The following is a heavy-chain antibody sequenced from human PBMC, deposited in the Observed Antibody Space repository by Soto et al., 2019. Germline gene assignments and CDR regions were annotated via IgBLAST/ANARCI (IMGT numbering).Heavy chain of an antibody. CDR1: GDSVSGNSAA. V-gene: IGHV6-1*01. CDR2: TYYRSKWYN. Sequence: PSQTLSLTCAISGDSVSGNSAASNWIRQSPSRGLEWLGRTYYRSKWYNDYAQSVKSRISINPDTSKNQFSLQLNSVTTEDTSVYYCARTSCGSPRCYRYYSALDVWGQGTTVTVSS. J-gene: IGHJ6*02. CDR3: ARTSCGSPRCYRYYSALDV. D-gene: IGHD2-2*01.